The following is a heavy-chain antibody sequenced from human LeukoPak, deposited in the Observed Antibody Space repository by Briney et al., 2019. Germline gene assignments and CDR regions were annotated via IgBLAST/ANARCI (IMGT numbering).Heavy chain of an antibody. Sequence: GGTLRLSCAASGFTFSSYGMSWVRQAPGKGLEWVALISYDGTKKHYADSVKGRFTISRDNSKNTLYLQMNSLRAEDTAVYYCARKGYGDYEIDYWGQGTLVTVSS. J-gene: IGHJ4*02. CDR1: GFTFSSYG. V-gene: IGHV3-30*03. CDR2: ISYDGTKK. CDR3: ARKGYGDYEIDY. D-gene: IGHD4-17*01.